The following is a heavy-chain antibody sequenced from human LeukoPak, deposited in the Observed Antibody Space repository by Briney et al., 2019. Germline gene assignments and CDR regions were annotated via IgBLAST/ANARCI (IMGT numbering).Heavy chain of an antibody. J-gene: IGHJ1*01. D-gene: IGHD3-16*02. V-gene: IGHV3-30-3*01. Sequence: PGRSLRLSCAASGFTFSSYAMHWVRQAPGKGLEWVAVISYDGSNKYYADSVKGRFTISRDNSKNTLYLQMNSLRAEDTAVYYCARDRPWVWGSYRLFQHWGQGTLVTVSS. CDR2: ISYDGSNK. CDR1: GFTFSSYA. CDR3: ARDRPWVWGSYRLFQH.